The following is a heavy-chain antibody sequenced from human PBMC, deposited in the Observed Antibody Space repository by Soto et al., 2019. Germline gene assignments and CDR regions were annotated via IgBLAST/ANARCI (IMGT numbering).Heavy chain of an antibody. V-gene: IGHV3-9*01. CDR3: AKDGEYQLLSYMDV. CDR1: GFTFDDYA. J-gene: IGHJ6*03. D-gene: IGHD2-2*01. Sequence: GGSLRLSCAASGFTFDDYAMHWVRQAPEKGLEWVSGISWNSGSIGYADFVKGRFTISRDNAKNSLYLQMNSLRADDTALYDCAKDGEYQLLSYMDVWGKGTTVTVSS. CDR2: ISWNSGSI.